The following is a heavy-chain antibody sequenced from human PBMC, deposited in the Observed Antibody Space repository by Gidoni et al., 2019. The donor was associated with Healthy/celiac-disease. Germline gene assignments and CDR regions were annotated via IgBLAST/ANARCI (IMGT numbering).Heavy chain of an antibody. J-gene: IGHJ3*02. D-gene: IGHD3-9*01. Sequence: EVQLVESGGGLVQPGRSLRLSCTASGFTFGDYAMSWVRQAPGKGLEWVGFSRSKAYGGTTEYAASVKGRFTISRDDSKSIAYLQMNSLKTEDTAVYYCTRGILIKWAVGAFDIWGQGTMVTVSS. V-gene: IGHV3-49*04. CDR1: GFTFGDYA. CDR2: SRSKAYGGTT. CDR3: TRGILIKWAVGAFDI.